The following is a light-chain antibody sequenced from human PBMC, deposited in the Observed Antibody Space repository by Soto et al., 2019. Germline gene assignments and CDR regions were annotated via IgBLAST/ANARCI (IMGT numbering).Light chain of an antibody. J-gene: IGKJ1*01. Sequence: EVELTQSPGTLSLSPGDTATLSCGASQSVTSNYLAWYQQKAGQPPRLLIYGVSTRASGIPDRFSGSGSGTGFTLTIDRLEPEDFAVYYCQQYGTSPRTFGRGTKVEIK. CDR2: GVS. CDR3: QQYGTSPRT. V-gene: IGKV3-20*01. CDR1: QSVTSNY.